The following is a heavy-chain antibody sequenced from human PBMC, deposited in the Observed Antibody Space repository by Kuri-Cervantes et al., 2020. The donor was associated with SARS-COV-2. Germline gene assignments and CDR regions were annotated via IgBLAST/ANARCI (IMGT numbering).Heavy chain of an antibody. V-gene: IGHV3-30*01. CDR1: GFTFTGYA. J-gene: IGHJ4*02. CDR2: VSYNGTNK. CDR3: TTLIDY. Sequence: GGSLRLSCAASGFTFTGYALHWVRQAPGKGLEWVAVVSYNGTNKYYADSVKGRFTISRDNSKNKLYLQMNSLRAEDTAVYYCTTLIDYWGQGALVTVSS.